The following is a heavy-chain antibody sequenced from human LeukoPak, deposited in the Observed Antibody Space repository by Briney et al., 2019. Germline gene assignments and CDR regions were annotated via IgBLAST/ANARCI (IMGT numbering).Heavy chain of an antibody. CDR3: ARLIGVSSSGEGDY. CDR2: ISYDGSNK. CDR1: GFTFSSYA. D-gene: IGHD6-13*01. J-gene: IGHJ4*02. V-gene: IGHV3-30-3*01. Sequence: GGSLRLSCAASGFTFSSYAMPWVRQAPGKGLEWAAVISYDGSNKYYADSVKGRFTISRDNSKNTLYLQMNSLRAEDTAVYYCARLIGVSSSGEGDYWGQGTLVTVSS.